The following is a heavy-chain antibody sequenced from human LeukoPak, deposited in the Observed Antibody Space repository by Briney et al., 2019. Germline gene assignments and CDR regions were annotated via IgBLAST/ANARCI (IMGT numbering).Heavy chain of an antibody. V-gene: IGHV4-34*01. CDR1: GGSFSGYY. Sequence: SETLSLTCAVYGGSFSGYYWSWIRQPPGKGLEWIGEINHSGSTNYNPSLKSRVTISVDTSKNQFSLKLSSVTAADTAVYYCARDLRPANIAAAGTGWFDPWGQGTLVTVSS. J-gene: IGHJ5*02. CDR2: INHSGST. D-gene: IGHD6-13*01. CDR3: ARDLRPANIAAAGTGWFDP.